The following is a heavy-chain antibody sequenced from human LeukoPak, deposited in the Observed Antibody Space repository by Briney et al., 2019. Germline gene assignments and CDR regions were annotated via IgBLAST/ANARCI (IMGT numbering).Heavy chain of an antibody. Sequence: TSETLSLTCTVSGGSISSSSYYWGWIRQPPGKGLEWIGSIYYSGSTYYNPSLKSRVTISVDTSKNQFSLKLSSVTAADTAVYYCARDLRVRGSGSSTWGQGTLVTVSS. V-gene: IGHV4-39*07. CDR2: IYYSGST. J-gene: IGHJ5*02. CDR3: ARDLRVRGSGSST. CDR1: GGSISSSSYY. D-gene: IGHD3-10*01.